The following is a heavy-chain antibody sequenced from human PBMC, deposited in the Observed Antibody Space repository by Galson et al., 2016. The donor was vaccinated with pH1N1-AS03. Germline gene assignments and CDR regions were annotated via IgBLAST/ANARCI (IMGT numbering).Heavy chain of an antibody. CDR2: IYWDDDK. J-gene: IGHJ4*02. CDR1: GFSLATSGVG. D-gene: IGHD2/OR15-2a*01. CDR3: TRSRYYNTNLYYFDY. V-gene: IGHV2-5*02. Sequence: PALVTPTQTLTLTCAFSGFSLATSGVGAGWIRQPPGKALEWLALIYWDDDKLYNPSLKSRLTVTKDTSKNLVVLTLADMDPVDTATYFCTRSRYYNTNLYYFDYWGQGTLVTVSS.